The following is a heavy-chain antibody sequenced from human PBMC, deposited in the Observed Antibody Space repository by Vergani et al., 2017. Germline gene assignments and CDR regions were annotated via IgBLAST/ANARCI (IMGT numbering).Heavy chain of an antibody. J-gene: IGHJ4*02. Sequence: QVQLVESGGGVVQPGRSLRLSCAASGFTFSSYAMHWVRQAPGKGLEWVAVISYDGSNKYYADSVKGRFTICRDNSKNTLYLQMNSLRAEDTAVYYCARAITMIVVVMGYWGQGTLVTVSS. CDR2: ISYDGSNK. V-gene: IGHV3-30*04. D-gene: IGHD3-22*01. CDR1: GFTFSSYA. CDR3: ARAITMIVVVMGY.